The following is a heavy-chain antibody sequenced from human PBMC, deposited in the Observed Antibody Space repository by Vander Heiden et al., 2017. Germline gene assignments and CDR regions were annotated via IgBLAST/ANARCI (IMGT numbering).Heavy chain of an antibody. Sequence: QITLKESGPTLVKPTQTLTLTCTFSGFSPSTSGVGVGWIRQPPGKALEWLALIYWKDDKRYSPSLKTRLTITKNTSKNQVVLTMTNIDPVDTATYYCADLSGWYFSEYFQHWGQGTLVTVSS. CDR3: ADLSGWYFSEYFQH. CDR2: IYWKDDK. J-gene: IGHJ1*01. V-gene: IGHV2-5*01. CDR1: GFSPSTSGVG. D-gene: IGHD6-19*01.